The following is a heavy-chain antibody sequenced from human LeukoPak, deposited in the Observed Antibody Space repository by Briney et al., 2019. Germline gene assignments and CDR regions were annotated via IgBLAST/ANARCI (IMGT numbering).Heavy chain of an antibody. V-gene: IGHV1-18*01. D-gene: IGHD3-10*01. CDR2: ISAYNGNT. CDR1: GYTFTSYG. CDR3: ARDYFSGSGSYSHYYYYGMDV. J-gene: IGHJ6*02. Sequence: ASVMVSCKASGYTFTSYGISWVRQAPGQGLEWMGWISAYNGNTNYAQKLQGRVTMTTDTSTSTAYMELRSLRSDDTAVYYCARDYFSGSGSYSHYYYYGMDVWGQGTTVTVSS.